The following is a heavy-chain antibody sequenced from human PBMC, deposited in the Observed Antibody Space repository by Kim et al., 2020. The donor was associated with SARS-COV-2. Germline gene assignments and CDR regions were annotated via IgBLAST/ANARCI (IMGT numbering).Heavy chain of an antibody. CDR3: AKDQEGLTGTSDNWFDP. J-gene: IGHJ5*02. D-gene: IGHD1-20*01. Sequence: GGSLRLSCAASGFTFSSYGMHWVRQAPGKGLEWVAVISYDGSNKYYADSVKGRFTISRDNSKNTLYLQMNSLRAEDTAVYYCAKDQEGLTGTSDNWFDP. CDR1: GFTFSSYG. V-gene: IGHV3-30*18. CDR2: ISYDGSNK.